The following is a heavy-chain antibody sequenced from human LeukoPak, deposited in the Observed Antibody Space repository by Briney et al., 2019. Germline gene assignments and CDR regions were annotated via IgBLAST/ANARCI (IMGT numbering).Heavy chain of an antibody. J-gene: IGHJ4*02. CDR2: IYPGDSDT. Sequence: GESLKISCKGSGYSFTSYWIGWVRQMPGKGLEWMGIIYPGDSDTRYSPSFQGQVTISADKSISTAYLQWSSLKASDTAMYYCARQALRFSTPDYYFDYWGQGTLVTVSS. CDR1: GYSFTSYW. CDR3: ARQALRFSTPDYYFDY. V-gene: IGHV5-51*01. D-gene: IGHD5/OR15-5a*01.